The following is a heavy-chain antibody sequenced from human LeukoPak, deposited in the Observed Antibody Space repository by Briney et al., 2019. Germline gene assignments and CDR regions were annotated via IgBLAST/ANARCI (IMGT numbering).Heavy chain of an antibody. J-gene: IGHJ4*02. CDR2: ISSGGDIF. D-gene: IGHD3-10*01. V-gene: IGHV3-48*02. CDR1: GFTFNTYN. CDR3: ARAFIHPRSPKFFDY. Sequence: GGSLRLSCAASGFTFNTYNMNWIRQAPGKGLEWVSCISSGGDIFYSADSVKGRFTISRDDAKNSLFLQMNNLKDEDTAVYFCARAFIHPRSPKFFDYWGQGALVSVSS.